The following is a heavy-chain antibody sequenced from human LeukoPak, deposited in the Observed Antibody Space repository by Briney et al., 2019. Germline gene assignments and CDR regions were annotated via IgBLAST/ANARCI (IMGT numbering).Heavy chain of an antibody. J-gene: IGHJ4*02. CDR1: GFTVSGNY. CDR2: IYSGGDI. V-gene: IGHV3-53*01. CDR3: ARDKDFYFDY. Sequence: GGSLRLSCAASGFTVSGNYMSWVRQAPGKGLEWVSVIYSGGDIAYADSVKGRFTVSRDNAKNSLYLQMNSLRAEDTAVYYCARDKDFYFDYWGQGTLVTVSS. D-gene: IGHD3-3*01.